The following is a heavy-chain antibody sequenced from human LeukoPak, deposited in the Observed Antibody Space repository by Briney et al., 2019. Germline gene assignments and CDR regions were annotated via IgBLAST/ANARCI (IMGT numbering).Heavy chain of an antibody. CDR2: INHSGST. D-gene: IGHD5-18*01. Sequence: SETLSLTCAVYGGSFSGYYWSWIRQPPGKGLEWIGEINHSGSTNYNPSLKSRVTISVYTSKNQFSLKLSSVTAADTAVYYCARGRIQLWLYYYGMDVWGQGTTVTVSS. J-gene: IGHJ6*02. CDR3: ARGRIQLWLYYYGMDV. CDR1: GGSFSGYY. V-gene: IGHV4-34*01.